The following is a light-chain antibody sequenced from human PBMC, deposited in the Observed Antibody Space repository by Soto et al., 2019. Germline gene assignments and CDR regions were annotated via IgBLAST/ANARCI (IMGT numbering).Light chain of an antibody. Sequence: EIVLTQSPAAVSLSPGERATLYCRASQSVSSYLAWYQQKPGQAPRLLIYDASNRATGIPARFSGSGSGTDFTLTISSLEPEDFAVYYCQPRSNWPPITFGQGTRLEI. CDR3: QPRSNWPPIT. CDR1: QSVSSY. CDR2: DAS. V-gene: IGKV3-11*01. J-gene: IGKJ5*01.